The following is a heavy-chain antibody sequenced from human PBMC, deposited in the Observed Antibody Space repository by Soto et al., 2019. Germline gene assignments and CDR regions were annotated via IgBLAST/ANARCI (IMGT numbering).Heavy chain of an antibody. CDR3: VGGYGWLPDY. Sequence: DVQLVESGGGLVQPGGSLRLSCEASEYTFSSLWMNWVRQAPGKGLEWVAIIEQNGGERNYLDSVKGRITISRDNAKKSVYLQMNSLRAEDTALYYCVGGYGWLPDYWGQGTLVIVSS. D-gene: IGHD6-19*01. CDR2: IEQNGGER. CDR1: EYTFSSLW. J-gene: IGHJ4*02. V-gene: IGHV3-7*05.